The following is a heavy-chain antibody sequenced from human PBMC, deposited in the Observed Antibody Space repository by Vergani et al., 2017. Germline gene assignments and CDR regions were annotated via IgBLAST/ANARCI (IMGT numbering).Heavy chain of an antibody. D-gene: IGHD5-18*01. Sequence: EVQLVESGGGLVQPGRSPRLSCAASGFTFDDYAMHWVRQAPGKGLEWVSGISWNGGNIGYADSVKGRFTISRDNAKNSLYLQMNSLRAEDMAFYYCTKDGGGVGYTYGYFGSWGQGTLVTVSS. V-gene: IGHV3-9*03. CDR1: GFTFDDYA. CDR3: TKDGGGVGYTYGYFGS. J-gene: IGHJ4*02. CDR2: ISWNGGNI.